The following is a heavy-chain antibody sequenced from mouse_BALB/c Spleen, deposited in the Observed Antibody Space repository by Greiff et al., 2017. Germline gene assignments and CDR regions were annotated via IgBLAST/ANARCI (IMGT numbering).Heavy chain of an antibody. CDR2: IWAGGST. V-gene: IGHV2-9*02. Sequence: QVQLKESGPGLVAPSQSLSITCTVSGFSLTSYGVHWVRQPPGKGLEWLGVIWAGGSTNYNSALMSRLSISKDNSKSQVFLKMNSLQTDDTAMYYCARDPQLLRLRSYAMDYWGQGTSVTVSS. D-gene: IGHD1-2*01. CDR3: ARDPQLLRLRSYAMDY. CDR1: GFSLTSYG. J-gene: IGHJ4*01.